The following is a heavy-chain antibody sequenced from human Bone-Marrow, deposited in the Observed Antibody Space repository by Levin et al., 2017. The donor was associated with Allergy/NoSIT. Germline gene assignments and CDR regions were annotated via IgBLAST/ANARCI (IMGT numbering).Heavy chain of an antibody. CDR3: ARGFYSESGTYYNRFDP. V-gene: IGHV4-59*01. Sequence: KSSETLSLTCTVSGGSLSPYYWSWMRQPPGKGLEWIGYIFYSGSTNYNPSLKSRVTISVDTSKEQFSLKLTSVTAADTAVYYCARGFYSESGTYYNRFDPWGQGTLVTVSS. J-gene: IGHJ5*02. CDR2: IFYSGST. CDR1: GGSLSPYY. D-gene: IGHD3-10*01.